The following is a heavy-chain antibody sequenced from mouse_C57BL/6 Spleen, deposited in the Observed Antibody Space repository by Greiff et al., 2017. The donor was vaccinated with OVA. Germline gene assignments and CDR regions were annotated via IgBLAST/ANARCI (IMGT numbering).Heavy chain of an antibody. CDR3: AREDGLLRMDY. Sequence: QVHVKQSGAELVKPGASVKISCKASGYAFSSYWMNWVKQRPGKGLEWIGQIYPGDGDTNYNGKFKGKATLTADKSSSTAYMQLSSLTSEDSAVCFCAREDGLLRMDYWGQGTSVTVSS. V-gene: IGHV1-80*01. CDR1: GYAFSSYW. CDR2: IYPGDGDT. J-gene: IGHJ4*01. D-gene: IGHD1-1*01.